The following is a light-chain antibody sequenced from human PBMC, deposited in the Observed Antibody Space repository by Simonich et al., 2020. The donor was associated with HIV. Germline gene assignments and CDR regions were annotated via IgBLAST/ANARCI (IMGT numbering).Light chain of an antibody. CDR3: QQYYVTPYT. Sequence: EIVMTQSPDSLAVSLCERATIDCKTSKDVLYSSNNTNYLAWYQQKPGQPPKLLIYWASTRQSGVPDRFSGSGSGTHFTLTISSLQAEDVAVYYCQQYYVTPYTFGQGTKLEIK. V-gene: IGKV4-1*01. CDR1: KDVLYSSNNTNY. J-gene: IGKJ2*01. CDR2: WAS.